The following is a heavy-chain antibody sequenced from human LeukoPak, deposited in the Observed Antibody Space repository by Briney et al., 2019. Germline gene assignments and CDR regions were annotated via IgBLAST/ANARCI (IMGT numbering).Heavy chain of an antibody. CDR2: FGGAGRGTT. Sequence: GGSLRLSCAASGFTFSTFAMTWVRQAPGKGPEWVSSFGGAGRGTTYHADSVKGRFTISRDNSKNTLYLQMNSLRAEDTAVYYCAQIIVVVVAANPMDVWGQGTTVTVSS. CDR1: GFTFSTFA. J-gene: IGHJ6*02. D-gene: IGHD2-15*01. V-gene: IGHV3-23*01. CDR3: AQIIVVVVAANPMDV.